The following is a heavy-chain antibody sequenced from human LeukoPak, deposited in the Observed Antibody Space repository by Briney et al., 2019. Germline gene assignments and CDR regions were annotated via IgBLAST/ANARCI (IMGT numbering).Heavy chain of an antibody. CDR3: ARDQRARGGPTVTTIDY. Sequence: GGSLRLSCAASGFTFSSYAMSWVRQAPGKGLEWVSAISGSGGSTYYADSVKGRFTISRDNSKNTLYLQMNSLRAEDTAVYYCARDQRARGGPTVTTIDYWGQGTLVTVSS. CDR2: ISGSGGST. CDR1: GFTFSSYA. V-gene: IGHV3-23*01. J-gene: IGHJ4*02. D-gene: IGHD4-17*01.